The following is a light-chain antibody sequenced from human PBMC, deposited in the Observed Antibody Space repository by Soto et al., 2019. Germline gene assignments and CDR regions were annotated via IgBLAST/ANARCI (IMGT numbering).Light chain of an antibody. J-gene: IGKJ1*01. CDR2: GAS. CDR3: QQYGSSSWT. CDR1: QSVSSSY. V-gene: IGKV3-20*01. Sequence: VLTQSPVTLSLSPGERATLSCRASQSVSSSYLAWYQQKPGQAPRLLIYGASSRATGIPDRFSGSGSGTDFTLTISRLEPEDFAVYYCQQYGSSSWTFGQGTKVDIK.